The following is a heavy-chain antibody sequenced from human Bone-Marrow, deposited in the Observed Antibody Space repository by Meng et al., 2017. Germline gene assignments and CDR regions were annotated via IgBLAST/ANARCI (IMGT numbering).Heavy chain of an antibody. D-gene: IGHD3-10*01. J-gene: IGHJ5*02. V-gene: IGHV4-31*01. Sequence: QVELQESGPGLVKPSQTLSLTCTVSGGSISSGGYYWSWIRQHPGKGLEWIGYIYYSGSTYYNPSLKSLVTISVDTSKNQFSLKLSSVTAADTAVYYCARANVNYGVVDPWGQGTLVTVSS. CDR1: GGSISSGGYY. CDR2: IYYSGST. CDR3: ARANVNYGVVDP.